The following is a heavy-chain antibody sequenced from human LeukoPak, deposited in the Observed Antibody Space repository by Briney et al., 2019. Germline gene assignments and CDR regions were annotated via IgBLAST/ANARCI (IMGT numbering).Heavy chain of an antibody. Sequence: GGSLRLSCATSGFTFSSYAMHWVRQAPGKGLEWVALISYDGINQYYADSVKGRFIISRDNSKNTLYLQLNSLRLEDTAVYYCTLTTFGVVYYFDYWGQGTLVTLSS. V-gene: IGHV3-30*04. CDR3: TLTTFGVVYYFDY. CDR1: GFTFSSYA. J-gene: IGHJ4*02. D-gene: IGHD1/OR15-1a*01. CDR2: ISYDGINQ.